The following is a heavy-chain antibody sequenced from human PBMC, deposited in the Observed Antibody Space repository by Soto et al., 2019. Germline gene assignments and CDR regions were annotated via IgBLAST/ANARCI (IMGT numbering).Heavy chain of an antibody. Sequence: XPVKVSCNASGYTFTSYARHWVRQAPGQRLEWMGWINAGNGNTKYSQKFQGRVTITRDTSASTAYMELSSLRSEDTAVSYCASWREWRDVGWGQGTLVTVSS. CDR3: ASWREWRDVG. V-gene: IGHV1-3*01. D-gene: IGHD1-26*01. CDR1: GYTFTSYA. CDR2: INAGNGNT. J-gene: IGHJ4*02.